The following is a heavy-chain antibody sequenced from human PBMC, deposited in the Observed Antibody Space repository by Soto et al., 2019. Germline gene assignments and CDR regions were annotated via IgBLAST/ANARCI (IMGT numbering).Heavy chain of an antibody. V-gene: IGHV3-23*01. D-gene: IGHD2-15*01. Sequence: EVQLLESGGGLVQPGGSLRLSCAASGFTFSSYAMSWVRQAPGKGLEWVSAISGSGGSTYYADSVKGRFTISRDNSKNTLYLQMKSLRAEDTAVYYCAYGDGCSGGSCPRHWGQGTLVTVSS. CDR2: ISGSGGST. CDR1: GFTFSSYA. CDR3: AYGDGCSGGSCPRH. J-gene: IGHJ4*02.